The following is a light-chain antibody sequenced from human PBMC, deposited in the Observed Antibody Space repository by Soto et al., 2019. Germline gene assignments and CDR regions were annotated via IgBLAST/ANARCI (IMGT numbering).Light chain of an antibody. CDR3: HQYNNWLALT. CDR2: DAS. Sequence: EIMLTHSLATLCVCRGERRTLXCPASQTVSSNLAWYQQKPGQAPRLLIYDASTRATGIPVRFRGSGSGTEFTLTISSLQSEDSAVYYCHQYNNWLALTFGGGTKVDI. V-gene: IGKV3-15*01. CDR1: QTVSSN. J-gene: IGKJ4*01.